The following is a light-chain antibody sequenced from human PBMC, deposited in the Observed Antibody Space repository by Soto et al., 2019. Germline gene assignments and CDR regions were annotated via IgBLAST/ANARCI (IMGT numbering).Light chain of an antibody. CDR3: QQYGKSRFI. J-gene: IGKJ3*01. CDR2: GAS. V-gene: IGKV3-20*01. CDR1: QTVSSNY. Sequence: EIVLTQSPGTLSLSPGERATLSSRASQTVSSNYLAWYQQKPGQAPRLLIYGASNRATGIPDRFSGSGSGTDFTLTISRLEPEDFAVYYCQQYGKSRFIFGPGTKVDIK.